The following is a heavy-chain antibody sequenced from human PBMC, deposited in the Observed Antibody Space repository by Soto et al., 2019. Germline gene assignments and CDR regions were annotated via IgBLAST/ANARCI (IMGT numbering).Heavy chain of an antibody. CDR3: AKRSPYGGVAY. V-gene: IGHV3-23*01. CDR2: ISGSGDRT. CDR1: GFTFSSYA. J-gene: IGHJ4*02. D-gene: IGHD4-17*01. Sequence: PGGSLRLSCAASGFTFSSYAMSWVRQAPGKGLEWVSAISGSGDRTYYAESVKGRFTISRDNSKNTLYLQMNSLRAEDTAIYYCAKRSPYGGVAYWGLGTLVTVSS.